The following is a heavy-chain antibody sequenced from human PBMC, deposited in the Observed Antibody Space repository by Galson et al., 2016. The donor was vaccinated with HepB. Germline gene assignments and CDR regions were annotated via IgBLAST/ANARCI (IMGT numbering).Heavy chain of an antibody. CDR1: GYTFSSYG. V-gene: IGHV1-18*01. Sequence: SVKVSCKASGYTFSSYGITWVRQAPGQGLEWLGWSSAYNGGTTYAQKVQGRVIMTTDTSTSTAYMELTNLRFDDTAVYFCARGGYDTSSDYPYYHFYSMDVWGQGTTVTVSS. J-gene: IGHJ6*02. D-gene: IGHD3-22*01. CDR2: SSAYNGGT. CDR3: ARGGYDTSSDYPYYHFYSMDV.